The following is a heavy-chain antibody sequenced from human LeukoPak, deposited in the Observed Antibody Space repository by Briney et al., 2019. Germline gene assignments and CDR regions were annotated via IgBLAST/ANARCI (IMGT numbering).Heavy chain of an antibody. CDR3: ASDQGDYGDYRTYNWFDP. D-gene: IGHD4-17*01. J-gene: IGHJ5*02. Sequence: SVKVSCKASGGTFSSYAISWVRQAPGQGLEWMGGIIPIFGTANYAQKFQGRVTITTDESTSTAYMELSSLRSEDTAVYYCASDQGDYGDYRTYNWFDPWGQGTLVTVSS. CDR1: GGTFSSYA. V-gene: IGHV1-69*05. CDR2: IIPIFGTA.